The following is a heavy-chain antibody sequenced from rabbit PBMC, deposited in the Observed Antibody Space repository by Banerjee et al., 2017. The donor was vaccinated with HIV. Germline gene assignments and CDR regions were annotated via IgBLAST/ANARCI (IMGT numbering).Heavy chain of an antibody. D-gene: IGHD6-1*01. CDR3: ARAGFPGYAAYDYATWGDL. CDR1: GFSFSSHYY. J-gene: IGHJ6*01. Sequence: QSLEESGGDLVKPGASLTLTCTASGFSFSSHYYMCWVRQAPGKGLEWIGCIGGGGVRTYYATWAKGRFTISKTSSTTVTLQMTSLTDAGTATYFCARAGFPGYAAYDYATWGDLWGPGTLVTVS. V-gene: IGHV1S40*01. CDR2: IGGGGVRT.